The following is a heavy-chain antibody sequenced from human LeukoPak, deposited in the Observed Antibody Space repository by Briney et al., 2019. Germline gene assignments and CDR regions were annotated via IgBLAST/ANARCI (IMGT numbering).Heavy chain of an antibody. CDR3: ARQYYYDSSGYSQGY. Sequence: ASVNVSCKASGYTFTGYYMHWVRQATGQGLEWMGRINPNSGGTNYAQKFQDRVTMTRDTSINTAYMELSRLRSDDTAVYYCARQYYYDSSGYSQGYWGQGTLVTVSS. V-gene: IGHV1-2*06. CDR1: GYTFTGYY. D-gene: IGHD3-22*01. CDR2: INPNSGGT. J-gene: IGHJ4*02.